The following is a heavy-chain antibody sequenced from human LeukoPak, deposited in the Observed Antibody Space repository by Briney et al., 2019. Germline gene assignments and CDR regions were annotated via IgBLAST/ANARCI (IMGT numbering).Heavy chain of an antibody. J-gene: IGHJ4*02. Sequence: VKVSCKASGGTFSSYAISWVRQAPGQGLEWMGGIIPIFGTANYAQKFQGRVTITADESTSTAYMELSSLRSEDTAVYYCARGPPYSGWYKYYFDYWGQGTLVTVSS. D-gene: IGHD6-19*01. CDR3: ARGPPYSGWYKYYFDY. CDR2: IIPIFGTA. V-gene: IGHV1-69*13. CDR1: GGTFSSYA.